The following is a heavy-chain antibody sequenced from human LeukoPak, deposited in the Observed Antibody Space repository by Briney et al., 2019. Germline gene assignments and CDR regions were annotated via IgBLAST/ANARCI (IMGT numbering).Heavy chain of an antibody. Sequence: TSETLSLTCTVSGGSISSYYWSWIRQPSGKGLEWIGYIHTSGSTNYNPSLKSRLTMSVDTSKNQFSLKLYSVTAADTAVYYCARPGQSNWWVYFNYWGQGTLVTVSS. CDR3: ARPGQSNWWVYFNY. V-gene: IGHV4-4*09. D-gene: IGHD2-15*01. CDR1: GGSISSYY. CDR2: IHTSGST. J-gene: IGHJ4*02.